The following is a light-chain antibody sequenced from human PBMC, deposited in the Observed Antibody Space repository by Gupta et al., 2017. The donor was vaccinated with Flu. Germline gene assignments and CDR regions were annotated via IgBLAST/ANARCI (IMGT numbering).Light chain of an antibody. J-gene: IGKJ1*01. CDR3: MQDLQTWT. Sequence: DIVMTQSPLSLPVTPGEPASISCRSSQSLLHSNGYNYLDWYLQKPGQSPQLLIYLGSNRASGVTDRFSGSGSGTDFTLKSSRGEAEDGGVYYCMQDLQTWTFGQGTKVEIK. CDR1: QSLLHSNGYNY. V-gene: IGKV2-28*01. CDR2: LGS.